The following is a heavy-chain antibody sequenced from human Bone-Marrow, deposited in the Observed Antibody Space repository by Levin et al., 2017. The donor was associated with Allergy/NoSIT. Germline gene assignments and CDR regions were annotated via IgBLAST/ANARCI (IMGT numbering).Heavy chain of an antibody. CDR1: GDTFTGYF. J-gene: IGHJ4*02. CDR3: ARGQRGKIES. CDR2: SNPNRGGT. Sequence: GESLKISCKASGDTFTGYFIHWVRQAPGQGLEWMGWSNPNRGGTNYAQKFQGRATITRDTSISTAYMELRNLRSDDTAIYYCARGQRGKIESWGQGTLITVSS. V-gene: IGHV1-2*02. D-gene: IGHD5-24*01.